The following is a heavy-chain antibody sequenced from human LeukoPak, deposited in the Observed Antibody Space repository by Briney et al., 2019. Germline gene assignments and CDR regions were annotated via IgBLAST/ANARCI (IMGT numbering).Heavy chain of an antibody. D-gene: IGHD5-24*01. Sequence: ASVKLSCKASGFPLTTYNIVWLPQAPGQGLEWVGWVTAFNANTHYSRKVQGRVNMTRDTSTSIAYMELRSVRSDDTAVYYCARNTYGYKYSMDVWGKGTTVTVSS. CDR2: VTAFNANT. CDR1: GFPLTTYN. V-gene: IGHV1-18*01. CDR3: ARNTYGYKYSMDV. J-gene: IGHJ6*03.